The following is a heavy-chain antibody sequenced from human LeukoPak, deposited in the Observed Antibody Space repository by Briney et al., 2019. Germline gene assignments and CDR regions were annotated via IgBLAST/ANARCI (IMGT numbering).Heavy chain of an antibody. CDR3: ARDRVAVAGGGGYYYGMDV. CDR1: GYTFTSYG. D-gene: IGHD6-19*01. CDR2: ISAYNGNT. V-gene: IGHV1-18*01. J-gene: IGHJ6*02. Sequence: ASVKVPCKASGYTFTSYGISWVRQAPGQGLEWMGWISAYNGNTNYAQKLQGRVTMTTDTSTSTAYMELRSLRSDDTAVYYCARDRVAVAGGGGYYYGMDVWGQGTTVTVSS.